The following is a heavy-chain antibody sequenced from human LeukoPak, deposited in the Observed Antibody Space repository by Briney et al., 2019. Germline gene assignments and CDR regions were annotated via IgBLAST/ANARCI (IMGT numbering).Heavy chain of an antibody. CDR1: GFSLDEYQ. CDR3: TKARYCSRPPCPFDY. Sequence: GRSLRLSFACSGFSLDEYQMYGVRQPPSKGGAGVAGITGNSGSLEYPYSLNDRLTISIDNAKNSLSLQMNSLRAEDTALYYCTKARYCSRPPCPFDYRGQGTLVTVSS. J-gene: IGHJ4*02. D-gene: IGHD2-2*01. CDR2: ITGNSGSL. V-gene: IGHV3-9*01.